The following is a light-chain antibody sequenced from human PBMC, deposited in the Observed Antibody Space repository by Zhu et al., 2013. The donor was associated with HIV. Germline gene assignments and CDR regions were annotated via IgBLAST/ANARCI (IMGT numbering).Light chain of an antibody. CDR1: QSVGSN. CDR2: GAS. Sequence: ETVLTQSPATLSASPGERATLSCRASQSVGSNLAWYQQRPGQAPRLLIYGASTRATGVPDRCSGSGSGTEFTLTISSLQSEDFAVYYCQHYNNWPVTFGGGTTVEIK. CDR3: QHYNNWPVT. J-gene: IGKJ4*01. V-gene: IGKV3-15*01.